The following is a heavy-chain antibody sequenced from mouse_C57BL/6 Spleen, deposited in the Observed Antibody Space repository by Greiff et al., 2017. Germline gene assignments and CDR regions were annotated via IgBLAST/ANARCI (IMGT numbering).Heavy chain of an antibody. CDR1: GFSLTSYG. CDR3: ARHDIFHGIIFGY. D-gene: IGHD2-1*01. J-gene: IGHJ3*01. Sequence: VKVVESGPGLVAPSPRLSITCTVSGFSLTSYGVHWVRPPPGKGLEWLVVIWSDGSTTYNSALKSRLSISKDTTKSQVFLKMNSLQTDDTAMYYCARHDIFHGIIFGYWGQGTLVTVSA. CDR2: IWSDGST. V-gene: IGHV2-6-1*01.